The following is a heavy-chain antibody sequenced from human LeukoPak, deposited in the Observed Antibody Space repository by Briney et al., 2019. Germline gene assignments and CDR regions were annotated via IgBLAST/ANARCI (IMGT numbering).Heavy chain of an antibody. CDR2: ISGSGGST. CDR3: AKDRVGFGVVTSLFDY. D-gene: IGHD3-3*01. J-gene: IGHJ4*02. CDR1: GFTFSSYG. Sequence: GRSLRLSCAASGFTFSSYGMHWVRQAPGKGLEWVAVISGSGGSTYYADSVKGRFTISRDNSKNTLYLQMNSLRAEDTAVYYCAKDRVGFGVVTSLFDYWGQGTLVTVSS. V-gene: IGHV3-23*01.